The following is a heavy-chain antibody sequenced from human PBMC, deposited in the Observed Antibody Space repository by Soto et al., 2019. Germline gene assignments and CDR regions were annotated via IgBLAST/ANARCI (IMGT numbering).Heavy chain of an antibody. CDR1: GGTFSSYA. CDR3: TRDRGRRYNDGRGYYYSAY. J-gene: IGHJ4*02. D-gene: IGHD3-22*01. CDR2: FIPILGTT. Sequence: QVHLVQSGAEVKKPGSSVKVSCKASGGTFSSYAISWVRQAPGQGLEWMGGFIPILGTTNYAQKFQGRVTITADESSSTAYMELSSLRSEDTAVYYCTRDRGRRYNDGRGYYYSAYWGQGTLVTVSS. V-gene: IGHV1-69*01.